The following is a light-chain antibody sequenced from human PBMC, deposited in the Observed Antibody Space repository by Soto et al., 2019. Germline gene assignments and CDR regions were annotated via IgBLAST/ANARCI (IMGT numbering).Light chain of an antibody. V-gene: IGKV2-28*01. Sequence: DIVMTQSPLSLPVTPGEPASISCRSSQSLLHSNGYTYLDWYLQKPGQSPQLLIYLGSNRASGVPYRFSGSVSGTDFTLKISRVEAEDVGVYYCMQGLQTPWTFGQGTKVEIK. CDR1: QSLLHSNGYTY. CDR3: MQGLQTPWT. CDR2: LGS. J-gene: IGKJ1*01.